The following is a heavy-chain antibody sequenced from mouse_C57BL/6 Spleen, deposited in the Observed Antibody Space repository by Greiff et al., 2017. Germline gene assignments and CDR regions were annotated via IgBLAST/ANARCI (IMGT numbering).Heavy chain of an antibody. CDR1: GYTFTSYW. J-gene: IGHJ2*01. CDR3: ARWEFPTVVAGGFDY. D-gene: IGHD1-1*01. CDR2: IDPSDSET. Sequence: VQLQQPGAELVRPGSSVKLSCKASGYTFTSYWMHWVKQRPIQGLEWIGNIDPSDSETHYNQKFKDKATLTVDKSSSTAYMQLSSMTSEDSAVYYCARWEFPTVVAGGFDYWGQGTTLTVSS. V-gene: IGHV1-52*01.